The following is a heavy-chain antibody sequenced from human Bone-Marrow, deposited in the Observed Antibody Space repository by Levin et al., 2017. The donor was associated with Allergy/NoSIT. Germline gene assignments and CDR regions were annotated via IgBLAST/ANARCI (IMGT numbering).Heavy chain of an antibody. D-gene: IGHD3-10*01. V-gene: IGHV3-7*01. CDR2: IKQDGFGK. J-gene: IGHJ4*02. CDR3: ATHRMVRGVMSLPFDD. Sequence: PGGSLRLSCAASGFSFSSYWMSWVRQAPGKGLEWVANIKQDGFGKYYVDSVKGRFSISRDNAKNSLNLQMNSLRAEDTAVYYCATHRMVRGVMSLPFDDWGQGTLVTVSS. CDR1: GFSFSSYW.